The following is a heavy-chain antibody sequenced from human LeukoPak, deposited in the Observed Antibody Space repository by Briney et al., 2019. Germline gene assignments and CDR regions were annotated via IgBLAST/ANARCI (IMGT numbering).Heavy chain of an antibody. CDR3: ARDGVLESSSVLYFDY. D-gene: IGHD1-1*01. J-gene: IGHJ4*02. CDR1: GFNFESYS. V-gene: IGHV3-21*01. CDR2: ISFSGPYI. Sequence: PGGSLRLSCAASGFNFESYSMNWVRQAPGKGLEWVSSISFSGPYIYYAASVKGRFTISRDNAKKSVFLQLNSVKVEDTAVYYCARDGVLESSSVLYFDYWGQGTLVTVSS.